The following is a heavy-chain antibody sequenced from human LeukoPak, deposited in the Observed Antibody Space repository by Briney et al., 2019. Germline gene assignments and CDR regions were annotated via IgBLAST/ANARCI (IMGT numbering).Heavy chain of an antibody. J-gene: IGHJ3*02. Sequence: ASVKVSCKASGYTFTGYYLHWVRQAPGQGLEWMGLINPGGDNTDYAQNFQGRVTMTRDTSTSTVYMGLSSLRSEDTAVYYCARIRDGYNDAYDIWGQGTMVTVSS. D-gene: IGHD5-24*01. CDR3: ARIRDGYNDAYDI. CDR2: INPGGDNT. CDR1: GYTFTGYY. V-gene: IGHV1-46*01.